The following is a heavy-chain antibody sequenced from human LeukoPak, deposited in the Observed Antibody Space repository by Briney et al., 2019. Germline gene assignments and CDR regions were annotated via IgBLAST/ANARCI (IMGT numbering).Heavy chain of an antibody. D-gene: IGHD3-10*01. J-gene: IGHJ4*02. V-gene: IGHV4-59*01. Sequence: SETLPLTCTVSGGSISSYYWSWIRQPPGKGLEWIGYIYYSGSTNYNPSLKSRVTMSVDTSKNQFSLKLSSVTAADTAVYYCARYGSGSYPPLDYWGQGTLVTVSS. CDR1: GGSISSYY. CDR2: IYYSGST. CDR3: ARYGSGSYPPLDY.